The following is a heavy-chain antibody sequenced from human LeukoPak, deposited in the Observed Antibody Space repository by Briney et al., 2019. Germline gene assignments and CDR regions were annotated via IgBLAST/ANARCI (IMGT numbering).Heavy chain of an antibody. CDR1: GFTFSSYS. CDR2: ISKSSSYI. D-gene: IGHD2-15*01. J-gene: IGHJ4*02. Sequence: GGSLRLSCAASGFTFSSYSMNWVRQAPGKGLEWVSCISKSSSYIDYAGSVKGRFTISRDNAKNSLYLQMNSLRAEDTAVYYCASSYCSGGSCYAFDYWGQGTLVTVSS. V-gene: IGHV3-21*01. CDR3: ASSYCSGGSCYAFDY.